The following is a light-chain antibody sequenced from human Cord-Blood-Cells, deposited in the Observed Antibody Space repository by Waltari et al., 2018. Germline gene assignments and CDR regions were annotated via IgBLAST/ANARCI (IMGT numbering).Light chain of an antibody. V-gene: IGKV3-15*01. CDR1: QSVSSN. J-gene: IGKJ4*01. CDR2: GAS. CDR3: QQYNNWPPT. Sequence: EIVMTQSPATQPVSPGDRATLSCRASQSVSSNLAWYQQKPGQAPRLLIYGASTRATGIPARFSGSGSGTEFTLTISSLQSEDFAVYYCQQYNNWPPTFGGGTKVEIK.